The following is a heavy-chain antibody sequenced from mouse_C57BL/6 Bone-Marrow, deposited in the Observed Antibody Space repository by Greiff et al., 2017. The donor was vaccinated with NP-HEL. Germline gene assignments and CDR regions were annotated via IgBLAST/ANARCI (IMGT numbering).Heavy chain of an antibody. V-gene: IGHV5-15*01. CDR2: ISNLAYSI. CDR3: ARQGGYYYGMDY. J-gene: IGHJ4*01. Sequence: EVKLMESGGGLVQPGGSLKLSCAASGFTFSDYGMAWVRQAPRKGPEWVAFISNLAYSIYYADTVTGRFTISRENSKNTLYLEMSSLRSEDTAMYYCARQGGYYYGMDYWGQGTSVTVSS. CDR1: GFTFSDYG.